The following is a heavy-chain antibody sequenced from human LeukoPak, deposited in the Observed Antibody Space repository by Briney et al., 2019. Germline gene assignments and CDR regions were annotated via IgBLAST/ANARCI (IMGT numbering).Heavy chain of an antibody. J-gene: IGHJ4*02. Sequence: GGSLRLSCAASGFTFDDYAMHWVRQAPGKGLEWVSGISWNSGSIGYADSVKGRFTISRDNAKNSLYLQMNSLRAEDTAVYYCAKPSRMTTVTTYFDYWGQGTLVTVSS. V-gene: IGHV3-9*01. CDR2: ISWNSGSI. D-gene: IGHD4-17*01. CDR1: GFTFDDYA. CDR3: AKPSRMTTVTTYFDY.